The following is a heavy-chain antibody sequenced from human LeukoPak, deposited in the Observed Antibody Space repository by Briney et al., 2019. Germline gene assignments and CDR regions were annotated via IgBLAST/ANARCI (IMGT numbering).Heavy chain of an antibody. CDR2: IYPGDSDT. Sequence: GESLKISCKGSGYTFTSFWIGWVRQMPGKGLEWMGIIYPGDSDTRYSPSFQGQVTISVDKSINTAYLQWSSLKASDTAMYYCARERSSQGYFDFWGQGTLVTVSS. CDR3: ARERSSQGYFDF. V-gene: IGHV5-51*01. D-gene: IGHD6-6*01. CDR1: GYTFTSFW. J-gene: IGHJ4*02.